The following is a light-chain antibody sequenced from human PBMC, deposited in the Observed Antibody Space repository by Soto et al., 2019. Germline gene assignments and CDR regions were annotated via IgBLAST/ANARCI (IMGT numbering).Light chain of an antibody. V-gene: IGKV3-20*01. J-gene: IGKJ4*01. CDR1: QTVRNNY. CDR3: QQFSSYPLT. CDR2: DAS. Sequence: ECVLTQSPGTLSLSPGERATLSCRASQTVRNNYLAWYQQKLGQAPRLLIYDASSRATGIPDRFSGGGSGTDFTLTISRLEPEDFAVYYCQQFSSYPLTFGGGTKVDI.